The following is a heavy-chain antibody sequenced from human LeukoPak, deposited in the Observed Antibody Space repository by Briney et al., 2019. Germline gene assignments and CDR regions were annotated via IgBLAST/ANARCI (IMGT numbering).Heavy chain of an antibody. CDR1: GFTFDDYA. CDR2: ISWNGGSM. J-gene: IGHJ6*03. D-gene: IGHD2-2*01. V-gene: IGHV3-9*01. Sequence: GRSLRLSCAASGFTFDDYAMLWVRQAPGKGLEWVSGISWNGGSMGYGVSLEGRFTISRDNAKKSLYLQIHSLRPEDTAVYYCAKDVRSRSYYSYFYMDVWGKGTTVTVSS. CDR3: AKDVRSRSYYSYFYMDV.